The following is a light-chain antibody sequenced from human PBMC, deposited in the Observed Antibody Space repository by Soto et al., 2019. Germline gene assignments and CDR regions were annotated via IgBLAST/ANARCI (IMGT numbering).Light chain of an antibody. CDR2: GVS. Sequence: SALTQPPSASGSPGQSVTISCTGTSSDVGGYNYVSWYQQHPGKAPKLMVYGVSKRPSGVPDRFSGSKSGNTASLTVSGLQAEDEADYYCTSYAGSSNLVFGGGTKLTVL. CDR3: TSYAGSSNLV. J-gene: IGLJ2*01. CDR1: SSDVGGYNY. V-gene: IGLV2-8*01.